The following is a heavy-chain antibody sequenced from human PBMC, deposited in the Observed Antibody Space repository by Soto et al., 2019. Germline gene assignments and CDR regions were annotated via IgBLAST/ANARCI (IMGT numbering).Heavy chain of an antibody. CDR1: GGTFRRYA. CDR3: AVQGEWELPIRFFDC. V-gene: IGHV1-69*01. Sequence: VKVSCKASGGTFRRYAISWVRQAPGQGLEWMGGILPIFGTANYAQKFQGRVPITADESTSTAFLELSSLRSADTAVYYFAVQGEWELPIRFFDCWGQGTLVTVSS. CDR2: ILPIFGTA. D-gene: IGHD1-26*01. J-gene: IGHJ4*02.